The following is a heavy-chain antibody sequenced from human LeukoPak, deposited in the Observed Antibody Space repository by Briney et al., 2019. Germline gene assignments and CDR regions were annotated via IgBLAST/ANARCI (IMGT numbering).Heavy chain of an antibody. CDR1: AFTFSTYG. J-gene: IGHJ4*02. Sequence: GGPLRLSCAASAFTFSTYGMHWVRQAPGKGLEWVAVVSFDSNNLYYADSVKGRFTISRDNSKNTLYLQMNSLRGEDTAVYYCARGGLHSDFDSWGQGTLVTVSS. CDR2: VSFDSNNL. CDR3: ARGGLHSDFDS. V-gene: IGHV3-30*03. D-gene: IGHD5-24*01.